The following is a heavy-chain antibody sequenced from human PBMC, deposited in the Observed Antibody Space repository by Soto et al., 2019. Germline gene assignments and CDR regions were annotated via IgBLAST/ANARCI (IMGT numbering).Heavy chain of an antibody. Sequence: AETLKISCKGYAYSFTSYWIGWLRQLPGKALEWMGIIYPGASDTRYSPSFQGQVTISADKSISTAYLQWSSLKASDTAMYYCARQDYDILTGYYCAYWGQGTLVTVSS. CDR3: ARQDYDILTGYYCAY. CDR1: AYSFTSYW. V-gene: IGHV5-51*01. D-gene: IGHD3-9*01. CDR2: IYPGASDT. J-gene: IGHJ4*02.